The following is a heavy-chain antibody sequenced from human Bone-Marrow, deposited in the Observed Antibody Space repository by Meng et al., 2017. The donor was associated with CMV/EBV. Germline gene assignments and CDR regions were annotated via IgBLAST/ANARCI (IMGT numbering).Heavy chain of an antibody. V-gene: IGHV4-61*08. Sequence: GSLRLSCTVSGGSISSGDYYWSWIRQPPGKGLEWIGYIYYSGSTNYNPSLKSRVTISVDTSKNQFSLKLSSVTAADTAVYYCAREIGGDGHNWFDPWGQGTLVTVSS. CDR2: IYYSGST. CDR3: AREIGGDGHNWFDP. J-gene: IGHJ5*02. D-gene: IGHD2-21*01. CDR1: GGSISSGDYY.